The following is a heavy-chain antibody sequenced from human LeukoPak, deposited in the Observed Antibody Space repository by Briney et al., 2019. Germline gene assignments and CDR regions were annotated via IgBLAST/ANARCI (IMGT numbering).Heavy chain of an antibody. J-gene: IGHJ5*01. Sequence: GGSLRLSCAASGFTFSSYWMSWVRQAPGKGLEWVAFIRYDGSNKYYADSVKGRFTISRDNSKNTLYLQMNSLRAEDTAVYYCAKDRGFLEWFDYWGQGTLVTVSS. CDR1: GFTFSSYW. CDR3: AKDRGFLEWFDY. CDR2: IRYDGSNK. V-gene: IGHV3-30*02. D-gene: IGHD3-3*01.